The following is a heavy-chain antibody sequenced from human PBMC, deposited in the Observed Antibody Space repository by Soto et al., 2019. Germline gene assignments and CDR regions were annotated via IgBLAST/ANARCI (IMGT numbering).Heavy chain of an antibody. Sequence: GGSLRLSCAASGFSVGGNYMSWVRQAPGKGLELVSLIYSGGNPFYADSMKGRFTLSRDNSNNMLYLQMDSLRAEDTAVYYCARGPNSDCWGQGTPVTVSS. CDR2: IYSGGNP. J-gene: IGHJ4*02. CDR1: GFSVGGNY. CDR3: ARGPNSDC. D-gene: IGHD2-21*01. V-gene: IGHV3-53*01.